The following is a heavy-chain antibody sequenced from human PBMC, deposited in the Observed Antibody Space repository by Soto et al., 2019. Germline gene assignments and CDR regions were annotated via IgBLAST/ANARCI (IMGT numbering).Heavy chain of an antibody. V-gene: IGHV3-30-3*01. CDR1: GFTFSSYA. J-gene: IGHJ4*02. Sequence: GGSLRLSWAASGFTFSSYAMHWVRQAPGKGLEWVAVISYDGSNKYYADSVKGRFTISRDNSKNTLYLQMNSLRAEDTAVYYCARDRGSGYYFDYWGQGTLVTVSS. D-gene: IGHD6-19*01. CDR2: ISYDGSNK. CDR3: ARDRGSGYYFDY.